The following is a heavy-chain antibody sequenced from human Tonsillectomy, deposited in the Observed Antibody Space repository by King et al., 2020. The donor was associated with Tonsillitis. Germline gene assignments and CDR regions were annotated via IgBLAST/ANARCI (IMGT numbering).Heavy chain of an antibody. CDR2: IYYDGSA. J-gene: IGHJ6*03. V-gene: IGHV4-31*03. D-gene: IGHD2-15*01. CDR1: GGSISSGGYY. CDR3: ARNRVARYMDV. Sequence: MPLQESGPGLVKPSQTLSLTCTASGGSISSGGYYWSWIRQHPGQGLEWIGYIYYDGSAHYNPSLKSRTTISVDTSENQFSLRVSSVTAADTAVYYCARNRVARYMDVWGKGTTVTVSS.